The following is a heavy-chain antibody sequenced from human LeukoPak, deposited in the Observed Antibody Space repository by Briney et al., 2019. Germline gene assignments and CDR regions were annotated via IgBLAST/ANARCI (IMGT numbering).Heavy chain of an antibody. J-gene: IGHJ6*03. CDR3: ARGGVPAAPSDYYYYYMDV. D-gene: IGHD2-2*01. CDR2: INPSSGGT. V-gene: IGHV1-2*02. CDR1: GYTFTGYY. Sequence: ASVKVSCKASGYTFTGYYMHWVRQAPGQGLEWMGWINPSSGGTNYAQKFQGRVTMTRDTSISTAYMELSRLRSDDTAVYYCARGGVPAAPSDYYYYYMDVWGKGTTVTISS.